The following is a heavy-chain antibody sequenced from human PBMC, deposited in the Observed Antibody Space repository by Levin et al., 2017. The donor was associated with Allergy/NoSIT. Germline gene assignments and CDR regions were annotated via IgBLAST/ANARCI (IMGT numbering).Heavy chain of an antibody. V-gene: IGHV5-10-1*01. D-gene: IGHD3-16*01. J-gene: IGHJ3*02. CDR1: GYSFTSYW. Sequence: GGSLRLSCKGSGYSFTSYWISWVRQMPGKGLEWMGRIDPTDSYTNYSPSFQGHVTISADKSISTAYLQWSSLKASDTAIYYCARHDYRRRDESFPAFDIWGQGTMVTVSS. CDR2: IDPTDSYT. CDR3: ARHDYRRRDESFPAFDI.